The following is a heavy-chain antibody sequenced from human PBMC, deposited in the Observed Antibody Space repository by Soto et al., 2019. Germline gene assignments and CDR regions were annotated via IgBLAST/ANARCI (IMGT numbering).Heavy chain of an antibody. J-gene: IGHJ4*02. CDR1: GGSFSGYY. Sequence: PSETLSLTCAVYGGSFSGYYWSWIRQPPGKGLEWIGEINHSGSTNYNPSLKSRVTISVDTSKNQFSLKLSSVTAADTAVYYCARGQYSSSSYYFDYWGQGTLVTVS. CDR2: INHSGST. V-gene: IGHV4-34*01. D-gene: IGHD6-13*01. CDR3: ARGQYSSSSYYFDY.